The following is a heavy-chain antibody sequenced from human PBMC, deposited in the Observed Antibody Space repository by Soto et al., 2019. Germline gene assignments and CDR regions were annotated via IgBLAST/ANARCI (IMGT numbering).Heavy chain of an antibody. D-gene: IGHD3-16*02. Sequence: ASVKVSCKASGYTFTSYAMHWVRQAPGQRLEWMGWINAGNGNTKYSQKFQGRVTIPRDTSASTAYMELSSLRSEDTAVYYCARVRYTEYYFDYWGQGTLVTVSS. CDR3: ARVRYTEYYFDY. V-gene: IGHV1-3*01. J-gene: IGHJ4*02. CDR1: GYTFTSYA. CDR2: INAGNGNT.